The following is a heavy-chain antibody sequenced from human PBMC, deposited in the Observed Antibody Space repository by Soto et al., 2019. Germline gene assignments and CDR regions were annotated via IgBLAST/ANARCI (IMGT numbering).Heavy chain of an antibody. CDR3: AESGTLNAFDI. V-gene: IGHV1-3*01. D-gene: IGHD1-26*01. Sequence: GASVKVSCKASGYTCTSYAIHWVRQAPGQRLEWMGWINAGNGNTKYSQKFQGRVTITADESTSTAYMELSSLRSEDTAVYYCAESGTLNAFDIWGQGTMVTVSS. J-gene: IGHJ3*02. CDR2: INAGNGNT. CDR1: GYTCTSYA.